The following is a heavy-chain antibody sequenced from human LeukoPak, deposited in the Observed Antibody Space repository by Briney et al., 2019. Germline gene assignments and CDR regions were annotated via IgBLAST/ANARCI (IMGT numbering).Heavy chain of an antibody. CDR1: GFTFSSFG. D-gene: IGHD1-26*01. Sequence: PGGSLRLSCAASGFTFSSFGMNWVRQAPGTGLEWVSYIDGTSSTIYYADSVKGRFTISRDNAKNSLFLEMNSLRAEDTAAYYCARDQSGSYLRYYFDYWGQGTLVTVSS. J-gene: IGHJ4*02. CDR3: ARDQSGSYLRYYFDY. CDR2: IDGTSSTI. V-gene: IGHV3-48*01.